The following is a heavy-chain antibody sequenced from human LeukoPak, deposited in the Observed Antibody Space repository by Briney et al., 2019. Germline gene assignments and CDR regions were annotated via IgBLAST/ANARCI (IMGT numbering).Heavy chain of an antibody. CDR2: ISYDGSNK. CDR3: ARVGVEQWLVLSYSMDV. V-gene: IGHV3-30*04. J-gene: IGHJ6*03. CDR1: GFTFSSYA. Sequence: PGGSLRLSCAASGFTFSSYAMHWVRQAPGKGLEWVAVISYDGSNKYYADSVKGRFTISRDTSKNTLYLQMNSLRAEDTAVYYCARVGVEQWLVLSYSMDVWGKGTTVTVSS. D-gene: IGHD6-19*01.